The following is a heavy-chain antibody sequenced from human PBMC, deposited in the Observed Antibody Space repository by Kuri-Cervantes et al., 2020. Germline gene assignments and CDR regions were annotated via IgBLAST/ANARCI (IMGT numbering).Heavy chain of an antibody. D-gene: IGHD3-22*01. CDR3: ASKEYYYDSSGYYTNWYFDL. CDR2: IYYSGST. V-gene: IGHV4-31*03. Sequence: LRLSCTVSGGSISSDGYYWSWIRQHPGKGLEWIGYIYYSGSTYYNPSLKSRVTISVDTSKNQFSLKLSSVTAADTAVYYCASKEYYYDSSGYYTNWYFDLWGRGTLVTVSS. CDR1: GGSISSDGYY. J-gene: IGHJ2*01.